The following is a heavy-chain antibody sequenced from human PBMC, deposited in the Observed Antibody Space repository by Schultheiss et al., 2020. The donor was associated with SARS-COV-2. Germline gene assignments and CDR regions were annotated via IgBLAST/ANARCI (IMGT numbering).Heavy chain of an antibody. Sequence: GGSLRLSCAASGFTFSSYWMSWVRQAPGKGLEWVANIKQDGSEKYYVDSVKGRFTISRDNAKNSLYLQMNSLRAEDTAVYYCAKGELYYYGSGSYSSHYWGQGTLVTVSS. CDR2: IKQDGSEK. J-gene: IGHJ4*02. D-gene: IGHD3-10*01. CDR3: AKGELYYYGSGSYSSHY. V-gene: IGHV3-7*03. CDR1: GFTFSSYW.